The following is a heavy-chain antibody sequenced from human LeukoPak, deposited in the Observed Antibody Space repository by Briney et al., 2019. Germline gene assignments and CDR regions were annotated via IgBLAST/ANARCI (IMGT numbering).Heavy chain of an antibody. J-gene: IGHJ6*02. D-gene: IGHD3-16*01. CDR2: ISSSSSYI. Sequence: GGSLRLSCAASGFTFSSYSMNWVRQAPGKGLEGVSSISSSSSYIYYADSVKGRFSISRDNAKNSLYLQINSLRAEDTAVYYCARDWGYYYYYGMDVWGQGTTVTVSS. CDR3: ARDWGYYYYYGMDV. V-gene: IGHV3-21*01. CDR1: GFTFSSYS.